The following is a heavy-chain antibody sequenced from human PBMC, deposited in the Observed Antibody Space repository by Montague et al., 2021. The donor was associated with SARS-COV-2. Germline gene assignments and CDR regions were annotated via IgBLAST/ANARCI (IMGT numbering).Heavy chain of an antibody. CDR3: ARLGAITLVRGSTKADFSNYGIDV. D-gene: IGHD3-10*01. J-gene: IGHJ6*02. Sequence: SETLSLTCAVSSGSFRDYYWSWIRQPPGKGLEWLGEINHSGSTTYNPSLESRVSISVDTSNKQFSLKVTSVTAADAAVYYCARLGAITLVRGSTKADFSNYGIDVWGQGTTVTVSS. V-gene: IGHV4-34*01. CDR1: SGSFRDYY. CDR2: INHSGST.